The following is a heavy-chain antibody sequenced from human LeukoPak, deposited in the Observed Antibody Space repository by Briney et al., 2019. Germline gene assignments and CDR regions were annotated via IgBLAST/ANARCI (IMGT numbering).Heavy chain of an antibody. J-gene: IGHJ4*02. CDR1: GFTFTSYA. D-gene: IGHD5-12*01. CDR3: AKALGSIVVTTTDY. CDR2: ISSSGGTT. Sequence: PGGSLRLSCAASGFTFTSYAMSWVRQAPGKGLEWVSAISSSGGTTYYADSVKGRFTISRDNSKNTLYMQMHSLRAEDRAVYYCAKALGSIVVTTTDYWGQGTLVTVSS. V-gene: IGHV3-23*01.